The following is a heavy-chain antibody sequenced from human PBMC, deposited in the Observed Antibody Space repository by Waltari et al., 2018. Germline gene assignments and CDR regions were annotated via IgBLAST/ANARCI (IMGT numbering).Heavy chain of an antibody. V-gene: IGHV3-33*06. CDR2: IWYDGSNK. Sequence: QVQLVESGGGVVQPGRSLRLSCAASGFTFSSYGMHWVRQAPGKGLEWVAVIWYDGSNKYYADSVKGRFTISRDNSKNTLYLQMNSLRAEDTAVYYCAKDRGDRRGDAFDIWGQGTMVTVSS. CDR3: AKDRGDRRGDAFDI. D-gene: IGHD3-10*01. J-gene: IGHJ3*02. CDR1: GFTFSSYG.